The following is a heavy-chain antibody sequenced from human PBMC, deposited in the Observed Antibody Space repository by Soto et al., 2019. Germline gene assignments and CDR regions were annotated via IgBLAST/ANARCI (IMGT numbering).Heavy chain of an antibody. CDR2: IIPILGIA. V-gene: IGHV1-69*08. CDR1: GGTFSSYT. D-gene: IGHD2-15*01. J-gene: IGHJ4*02. Sequence: QVKLVQSGAEVKKPGSSVKVSCKASGGTFSSYTISWVRQAPGQGLEWMGRIIPILGIANYAQKFQGRVTITADKSTSTAYMERSSLRSEDTAVYYCARDGGYCSGGSCWDYWGQGTLVTVSS. CDR3: ARDGGYCSGGSCWDY.